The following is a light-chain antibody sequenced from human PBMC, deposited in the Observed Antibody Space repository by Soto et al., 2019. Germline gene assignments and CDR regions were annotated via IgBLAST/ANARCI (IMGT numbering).Light chain of an antibody. V-gene: IGLV2-14*01. J-gene: IGLJ1*01. CDR3: SSYRSSRSYV. CDR1: SSDIGSYNY. Sequence: QSVLTQPASVSGSPGQSITISCTGTSSDIGSYNYVSWYQQHPGKAPKLLIYEVNNRPSGVSDRFSGSKSGNAASLTVSGLQAEDEADYYCSSYRSSRSYVFGTGTKVTVL. CDR2: EVN.